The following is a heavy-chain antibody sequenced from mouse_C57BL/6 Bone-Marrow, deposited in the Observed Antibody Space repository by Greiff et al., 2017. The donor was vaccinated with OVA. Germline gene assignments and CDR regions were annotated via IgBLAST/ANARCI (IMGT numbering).Heavy chain of an antibody. D-gene: IGHD1-1*01. CDR1: GFSLTSYG. CDR3: ASPITTVVAKNAMDY. V-gene: IGHV2-2*01. J-gene: IGHJ4*01. Sequence: VQLQQSGPGLVQPSQSLSITCTVSGFSLTSYGVHWVRQSPGKGLEWLGVIWSGGSTDYNAAFISRLSISKDNSKSQVFFKMNSLQADDTAIYYCASPITTVVAKNAMDYWGQGTSVTVSS. CDR2: IWSGGST.